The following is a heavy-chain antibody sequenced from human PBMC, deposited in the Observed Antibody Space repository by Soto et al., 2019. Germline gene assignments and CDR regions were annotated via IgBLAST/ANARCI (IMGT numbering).Heavy chain of an antibody. J-gene: IGHJ3*02. CDR1: GFTFSSYA. V-gene: IGHV3-23*01. Sequence: EVQLLESGGGLVQPGGSLRLSCAASGFTFSSYAMSWVRQAPGMGLEWVSGISASGGSTYYADSVKGRFTVSRDNSKNPLYLQMNSLRAEDTALYYCGRDPNGDYVGAFDIWGQGTLVTVSS. D-gene: IGHD4-17*01. CDR2: ISASGGST. CDR3: GRDPNGDYVGAFDI.